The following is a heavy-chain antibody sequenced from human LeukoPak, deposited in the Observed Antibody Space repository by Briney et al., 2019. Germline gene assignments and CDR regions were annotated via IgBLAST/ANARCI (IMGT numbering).Heavy chain of an antibody. Sequence: PSETLSLTCTVSGGSISSYYWSWIRQPPGKGLEWFGYIYYSGSTNYNPSLKSRVTISVDTSKNQFSLKLSSVTAADTAVYYRARDSPGAVAGGGPGWFDPWGQGTLVTVSS. CDR3: ARDSPGAVAGGGPGWFDP. V-gene: IGHV4-59*01. CDR1: GGSISSYY. D-gene: IGHD6-19*01. CDR2: IYYSGST. J-gene: IGHJ5*02.